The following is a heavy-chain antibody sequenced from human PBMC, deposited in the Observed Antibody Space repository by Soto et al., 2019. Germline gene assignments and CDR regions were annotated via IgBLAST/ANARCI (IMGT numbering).Heavy chain of an antibody. CDR2: IFTIVDIP. Sequence: VQLVQSGAEVKKPGSSVRVSCKTSGGTFDNYTINWVRQAPGQGLEWMGRIFTIVDIPNYAQKFRDKVTITADISTNTAYMELSSMSSEDTAIYYCATEVTYSDSDYLFTNWGRGTLITVSS. V-gene: IGHV1-69*08. D-gene: IGHD3-9*01. CDR3: ATEVTYSDSDYLFTN. CDR1: GGTFDNYT. J-gene: IGHJ4*01.